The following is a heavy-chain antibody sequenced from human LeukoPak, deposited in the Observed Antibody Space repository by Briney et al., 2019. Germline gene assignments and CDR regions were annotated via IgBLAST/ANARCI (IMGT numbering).Heavy chain of an antibody. D-gene: IGHD2-15*01. J-gene: IGHJ5*02. CDR2: IYYSGST. Sequence: SETLSLTCTVSGGSISSGGYYWSWIRQHPGKGLEWIGYIYYSGSTYYNPSLKSRVTISVDTSKNQFSLKLSSVTAADTAVYYCARGAPGCSGGSCYSYNWFDPWGQGTLVTVSS. CDR1: GGSISSGGYY. CDR3: ARGAPGCSGGSCYSYNWFDP. V-gene: IGHV4-31*03.